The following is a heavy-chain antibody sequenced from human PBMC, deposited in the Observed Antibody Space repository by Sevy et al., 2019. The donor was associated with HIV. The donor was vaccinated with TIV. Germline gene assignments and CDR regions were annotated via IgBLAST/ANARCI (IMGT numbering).Heavy chain of an antibody. Sequence: ASVKVSCKASGYTFTSYGISWVRQAPGQGLEWMGWISAYNGNTNYAQKLQGRVTMTTDTSTSTAYMELRSLRSDDTAVYYCGRDDTSPRSSSSTGSAYYYYGMDVWGQGTTVTVSS. CDR3: GRDDTSPRSSSSTGSAYYYYGMDV. V-gene: IGHV1-18*01. CDR1: GYTFTSYG. J-gene: IGHJ6*02. D-gene: IGHD6-6*01. CDR2: ISAYNGNT.